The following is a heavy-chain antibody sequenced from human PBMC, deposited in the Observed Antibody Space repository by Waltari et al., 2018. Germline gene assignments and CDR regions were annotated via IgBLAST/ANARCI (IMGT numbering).Heavy chain of an antibody. D-gene: IGHD3-3*01. V-gene: IGHV4-34*01. J-gene: IGHJ4*02. CDR2: INHRRST. Sequence: QVQLQQWGAGLLKPSETLSLTCAVYGGSFSGYYWSWIRQPPGKGLEWIGEINHRRSTNYNPSLKSRVTISVDTSKNQFSLKLSSVTAADTAVYYCARGGLEWLLYRLRPPYYFDYWGQGTLVTVSS. CDR1: GGSFSGYY. CDR3: ARGGLEWLLYRLRPPYYFDY.